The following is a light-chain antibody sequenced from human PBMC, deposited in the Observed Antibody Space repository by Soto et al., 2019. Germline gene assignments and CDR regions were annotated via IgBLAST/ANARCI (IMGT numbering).Light chain of an antibody. CDR1: QNINSW. CDR2: DAS. Sequence: DIPMTQSPSTLFASVGDRVTITCRASQNINSWLAWYQQRPGNAPKVLIYDASTLESGVPSRFSGSRSETEFTLTISSLQPDDFATYYCQQYDTYWTFGQGTKVDI. J-gene: IGKJ1*01. V-gene: IGKV1-5*01. CDR3: QQYDTYWT.